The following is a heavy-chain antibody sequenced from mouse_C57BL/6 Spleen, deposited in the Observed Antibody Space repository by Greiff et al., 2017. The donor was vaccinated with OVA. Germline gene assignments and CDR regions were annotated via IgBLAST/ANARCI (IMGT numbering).Heavy chain of an antibody. V-gene: IGHV1-62-2*01. CDR3: ARREGNYGYGTAWLAY. J-gene: IGHJ3*01. D-gene: IGHD2-2*01. CDR1: GYTFTEYT. Sequence: VQLQQSGAELVKPGASVKLSCKASGYTFTEYTIHWVKQRSGQGLEWIGWFYPGSGSIKYNEKFKDKATLTADKSSSTVYMELSRLTSEDSAVYYCARREGNYGYGTAWLAYWGQGTLVTVSA. CDR2: FYPGSGSI.